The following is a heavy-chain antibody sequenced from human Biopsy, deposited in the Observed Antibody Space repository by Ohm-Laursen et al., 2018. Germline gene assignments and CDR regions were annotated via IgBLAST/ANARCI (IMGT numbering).Heavy chain of an antibody. Sequence: TLSFTCTVSGGDINNYYWSWIPQPAGKGLEWIGRIYPGGNTRYNPSLKSRVTMSVDKSKKQLPLRLRSVTAADTAMYYCASVVLGPTNDAFDLWGQGTMVVVSS. V-gene: IGHV4-4*07. CDR2: IYPGGNT. CDR1: GGDINNYY. D-gene: IGHD3-22*01. CDR3: ASVVLGPTNDAFDL. J-gene: IGHJ3*01.